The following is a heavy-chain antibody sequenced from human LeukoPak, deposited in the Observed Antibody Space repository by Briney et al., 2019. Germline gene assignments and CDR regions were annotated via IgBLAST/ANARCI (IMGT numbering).Heavy chain of an antibody. V-gene: IGHV4-38-2*02. CDR1: GYSISSGYY. J-gene: IGHJ4*02. D-gene: IGHD4-23*01. CDR3: ARYHAVVTPGYYFDY. CDR2: IYHSGST. Sequence: SETLSLTCTVSGYSISSGYYWGWIRQPPGKGLEWIGSIYHSGSTYYNPSLKSRVTISVDTSKNQFSLKLSSVTAADTAVYYCARYHAVVTPGYYFDYWGQGTLVTVSS.